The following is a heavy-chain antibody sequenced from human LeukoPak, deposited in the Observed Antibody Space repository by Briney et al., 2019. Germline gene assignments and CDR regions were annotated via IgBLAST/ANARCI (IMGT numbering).Heavy chain of an antibody. Sequence: ASVKVSCKASGYTFTSYGISWVRQAPGQGLEWMVWISAYNGNTNYAQKLQGRVTMTTDTSTSTAYMELRSLRSDDTAVYYCAKISARYCSGGSCYFDHWGQGTLVTVSS. J-gene: IGHJ4*02. V-gene: IGHV1-18*01. CDR2: ISAYNGNT. D-gene: IGHD2-15*01. CDR1: GYTFTSYG. CDR3: AKISARYCSGGSCYFDH.